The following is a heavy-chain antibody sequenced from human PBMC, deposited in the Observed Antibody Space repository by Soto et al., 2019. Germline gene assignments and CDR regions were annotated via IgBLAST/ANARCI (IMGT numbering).Heavy chain of an antibody. CDR3: ARWDSIGYSGYYYGMDV. D-gene: IGHD3-22*01. CDR1: GYTFTSYD. Sequence: QVQLVQSGAEVKKPGASVKVSCKASGYTFTSYDMHWVRQAPGQGLEWMGIINPSGGSTSYAQKFQGRVTMTRDTSTSTVYMELSSLRSVDTAVYYCARWDSIGYSGYYYGMDVWGQGTMVTVSS. J-gene: IGHJ6*02. V-gene: IGHV1-46*01. CDR2: INPSGGST.